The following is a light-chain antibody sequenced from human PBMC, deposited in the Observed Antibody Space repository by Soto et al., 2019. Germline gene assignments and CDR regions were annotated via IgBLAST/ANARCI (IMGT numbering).Light chain of an antibody. V-gene: IGLV2-14*01. CDR3: AAWDDTVSGYV. J-gene: IGLJ1*01. CDR1: SSDVGGYNY. CDR2: EVS. Sequence: QSVLTQPASVSGSPGQSITISCTGTSSDVGGYNYVSWYQQHPGKAPKLMIYEVSNRPSGVSDRFSGSKSGNTASLTISGLQAEDEADYYCAAWDDTVSGYVFGTGTKVTVL.